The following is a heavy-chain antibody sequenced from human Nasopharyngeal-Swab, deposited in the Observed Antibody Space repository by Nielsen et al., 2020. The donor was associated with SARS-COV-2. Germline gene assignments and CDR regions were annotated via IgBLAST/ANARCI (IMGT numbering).Heavy chain of an antibody. CDR3: ARDWLDYDFWSAYFMDV. V-gene: IGHV3-21*01. Sequence: GESLKISCAASGFTFNNYNFNWVRQAPGKGLEWVSSISSSSSYIYYADSVKGRFTISRDNANNSLYLQMNSLRAEDTAVYYCARDWLDYDFWSAYFMDVWGQGTTVTVSS. CDR1: GFTFNNYN. J-gene: IGHJ6*02. CDR2: ISSSSSYI. D-gene: IGHD3-3*01.